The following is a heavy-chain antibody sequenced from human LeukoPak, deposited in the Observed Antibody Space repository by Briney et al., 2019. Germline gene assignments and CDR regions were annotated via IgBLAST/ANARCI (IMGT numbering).Heavy chain of an antibody. CDR2: INSDGSST. J-gene: IGHJ5*02. Sequence: GGSLRLSCAASGFTFSSYWMRWVRQAPGKGLVWVSRINSDGSSTSYADSVKGRFTISRDNAKNTLYLQMNSLRAEDTAVYYCARAATRVGNWFDPWGQGTLVTVSS. CDR1: GFTFSSYW. V-gene: IGHV3-74*01. D-gene: IGHD2-15*01. CDR3: ARAATRVGNWFDP.